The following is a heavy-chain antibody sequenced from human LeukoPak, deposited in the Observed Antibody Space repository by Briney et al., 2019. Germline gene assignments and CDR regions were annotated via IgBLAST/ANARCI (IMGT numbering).Heavy chain of an antibody. CDR2: IIPILCIA. J-gene: IGHJ6*02. D-gene: IGHD3-10*01. CDR1: GYSFIIFG. V-gene: IGHV1-69*04. Sequence: GASVKVSCKASGYSFIIFGLSWVRQAPGQGLEWRGSIIPILCIANYAQTPQGRVTITADKSTSTAYMELSSLRSEDTAVYYCARVQGSYYNVRNYYGMDVWGQGTTVTVSS. CDR3: ARVQGSYYNVRNYYGMDV.